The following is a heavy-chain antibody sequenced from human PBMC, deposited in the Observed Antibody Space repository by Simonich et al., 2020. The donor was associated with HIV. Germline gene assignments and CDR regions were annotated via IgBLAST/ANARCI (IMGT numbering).Heavy chain of an antibody. CDR2: ISWNSGKI. Sequence: GGGVVRPGGSLRLSCAASGFTFDDYAMHWVRQAPGKGLEWVSGISWNSGKIGYADSVKGRFTISRDNAKNSLDLQMNSLRAEDTALYYCAKGDGSYLSYYYGMDVWGQGTTVTVSS. CDR3: AKGDGSYLSYYYGMDV. V-gene: IGHV3-9*01. D-gene: IGHD1-26*01. CDR1: GFTFDDYA. J-gene: IGHJ6*02.